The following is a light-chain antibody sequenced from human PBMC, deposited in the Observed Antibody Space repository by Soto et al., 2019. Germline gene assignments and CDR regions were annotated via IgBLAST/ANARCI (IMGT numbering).Light chain of an antibody. Sequence: QSALTQPASVSGSPGQSITVSCTGTSSDVGLYDYVSWFQQHPGKSPKLIIYEGSKRPSGVFNRFSGSKSGNTASLTISGLQAEDETDYYCCSYAGANTYVFGTGTKVTVL. CDR1: SSDVGLYDY. V-gene: IGLV2-23*01. CDR2: EGS. CDR3: CSYAGANTYV. J-gene: IGLJ1*01.